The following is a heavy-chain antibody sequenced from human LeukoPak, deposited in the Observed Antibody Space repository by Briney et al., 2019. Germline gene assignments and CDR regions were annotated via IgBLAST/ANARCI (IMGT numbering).Heavy chain of an antibody. CDR2: IYSSGST. V-gene: IGHV4-39*06. CDR1: GVSISSSSYY. CDR3: AKEGTYTYGASDFDY. Sequence: SEALSLTCTVSGVSISSSSYYWGWIRQPPGKGLEWIGSIYSSGSTYYNPSLKSRVTISVDTSKNQFTLKLSSVTAADTAVYYCAKEGTYTYGASDFDYWGQGTLVTVSS. J-gene: IGHJ4*02. D-gene: IGHD4/OR15-4a*01.